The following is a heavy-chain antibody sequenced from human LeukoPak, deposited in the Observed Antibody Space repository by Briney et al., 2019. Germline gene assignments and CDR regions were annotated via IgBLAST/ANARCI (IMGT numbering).Heavy chain of an antibody. D-gene: IGHD3-9*01. CDR2: MNPNSGNT. V-gene: IGHV1-8*03. CDR3: ARGGRYFDWLLPYYYYYMDV. J-gene: IGHJ6*03. Sequence: GASVKVSCKASGYTFTSYDNNWVRQAPGQGLEWMGWMNPNSGNTGYAQKFQGRVTITRNTSISTAYMELSSLRSEDTAVYYCARGGRYFDWLLPYYYYYMDVWGKGTTVTVSS. CDR1: GYTFTSYD.